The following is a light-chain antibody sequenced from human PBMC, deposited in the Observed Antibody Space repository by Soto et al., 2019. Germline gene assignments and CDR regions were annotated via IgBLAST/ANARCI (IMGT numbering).Light chain of an antibody. CDR1: KSITIY. J-gene: IGKJ1*01. CDR3: QQTYTAPRT. Sequence: DIQMTQSPSSLSESVGDRVTITCRASKSITIYLNWDQQQPGKAPRLLIYGASTLQTGVPSRFSGSGSMTDFTLTISDLQPEDFATYYCQQTYTAPRTFGQGTKVDI. CDR2: GAS. V-gene: IGKV1-39*01.